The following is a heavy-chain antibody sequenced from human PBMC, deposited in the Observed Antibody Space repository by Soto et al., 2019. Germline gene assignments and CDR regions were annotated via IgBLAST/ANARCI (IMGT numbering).Heavy chain of an antibody. CDR2: TYWDDDN. Sequence: GLDLEWLAFTYWDDDNRYNPSLKSRLTVAKDASKNLVVLLMTNMDPVDTVTYFCAHRRGGYNWDDGHFDYWGQGTLVTVSS. J-gene: IGHJ4*02. D-gene: IGHD1-20*01. CDR3: AHRRGGYNWDDGHFDY. V-gene: IGHV2-5*02.